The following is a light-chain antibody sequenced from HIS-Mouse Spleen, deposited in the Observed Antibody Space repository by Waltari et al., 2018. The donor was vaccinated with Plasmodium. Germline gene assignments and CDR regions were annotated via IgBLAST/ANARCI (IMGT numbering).Light chain of an antibody. V-gene: IGLV1-40*01. Sequence: QSVLTQPPSVSGAPGQRVTISCTGSSSNIGAGSDVHWYQQLPGTAPNLLIYGDSNRPSGVPDRFSGPKSCTSASLAITGLQAEDEADYYCQSYDSSLSGSWVFGGGTKLTVL. J-gene: IGLJ3*02. CDR2: GDS. CDR3: QSYDSSLSGSWV. CDR1: SSNIGAGSD.